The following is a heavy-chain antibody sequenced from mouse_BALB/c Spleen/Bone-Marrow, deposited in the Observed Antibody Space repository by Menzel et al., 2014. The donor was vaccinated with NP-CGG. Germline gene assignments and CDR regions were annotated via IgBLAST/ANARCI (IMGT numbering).Heavy chain of an antibody. V-gene: IGHV4-1*02. J-gene: IGHJ1*01. CDR3: ARLNYYGNLFV. D-gene: IGHD1-1*01. CDR2: INPDRRTI. Sequence: EVKLLESGGGLVQPGGSLKLSCAASGFVFSRYWMSWVRQAPGKGLEWIGEINPDRRTINYTPSLKDKFIISRDNAKNTLYLQMSKVRSEDTALYYCARLNYYGNLFVWGAGTTVTVSS. CDR1: GFVFSRYW.